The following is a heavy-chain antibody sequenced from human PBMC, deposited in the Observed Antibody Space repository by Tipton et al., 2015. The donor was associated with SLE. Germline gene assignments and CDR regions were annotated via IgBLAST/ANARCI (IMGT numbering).Heavy chain of an antibody. CDR1: GGSISSSSYY. CDR3: ARSGYYGDPERYYYGMDV. Sequence: LRLSCTVSGGSISSSSYYWSWIRQPPGKGLEWIGYIYYSGSTNYNPSLKSRVTISVDTSKNQFSLKLSSVTAADTAVYYCARSGYYGDPERYYYGMDVWGQGTTVTVSS. CDR2: IYYSGST. V-gene: IGHV4-61*05. D-gene: IGHD4-17*01. J-gene: IGHJ6*02.